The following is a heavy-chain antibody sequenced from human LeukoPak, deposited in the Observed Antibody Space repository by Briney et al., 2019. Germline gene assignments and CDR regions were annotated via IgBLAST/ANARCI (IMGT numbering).Heavy chain of an antibody. CDR3: ATDLGSSRPNF. CDR1: EDYSSKHA. V-gene: IGHV3-23*01. CDR2: ISGSGGST. J-gene: IGHJ4*02. D-gene: IGHD6-13*01. Sequence: GGSLRLSCAASEDYSSKHAMCRVRQAPGKGLEWVSAISGSGGSTYYADSVKGRFTISRDNSKNTLYLQMNSLRAEDTAVYYCATDLGSSRPNFWGQGILVTASS.